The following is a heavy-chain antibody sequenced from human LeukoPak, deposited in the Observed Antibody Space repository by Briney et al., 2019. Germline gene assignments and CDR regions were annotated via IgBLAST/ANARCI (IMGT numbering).Heavy chain of an antibody. CDR1: GGSIRYYY. Sequence: PSETLSLTCTVPGGSIRYYYWSWIRQSPGKGLEWIGYIYYNGSTNYNPSLKSRVTISVDMSKNQFSLKMSSVTAADTAVYYCARKGGLFDYWGQGRLVTVSS. CDR2: IYYNGST. V-gene: IGHV4-59*01. CDR3: ARKGGLFDY. D-gene: IGHD2-15*01. J-gene: IGHJ4*02.